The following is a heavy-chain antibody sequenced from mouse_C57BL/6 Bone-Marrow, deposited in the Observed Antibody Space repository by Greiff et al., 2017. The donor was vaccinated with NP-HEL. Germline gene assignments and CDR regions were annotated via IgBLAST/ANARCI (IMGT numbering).Heavy chain of an antibody. D-gene: IGHD3-2*02. CDR2: IWSGGST. CDR1: GFSLTSYG. CDR3: ARTLLRLGYFDY. Sequence: QVQLQQSGPGLVQPSQSLSITCTVSGFSLTSYGVHWVRQSPGKGLEWLGVIWSGGSTDYNAAFISRLSISKDNSTSQVFFKMNSLQADDTAIYYCARTLLRLGYFDYWGQGTTLTVSS. V-gene: IGHV2-2*01. J-gene: IGHJ2*01.